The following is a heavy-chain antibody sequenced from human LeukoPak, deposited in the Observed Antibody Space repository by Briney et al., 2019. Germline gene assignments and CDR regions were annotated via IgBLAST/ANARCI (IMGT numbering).Heavy chain of an antibody. Sequence: VASVKVSCKASGGTFSSYAISWVRQAPGQGLEWMGGIIPIFGTANYAQKFQGRVTTTADESTSTAYMELSSLRSEDTAVYYCARDSNIVVVPAAIDYYYYGMDVWGQGTTVTVSS. CDR3: ARDSNIVVVPAAIDYYYYGMDV. CDR1: GGTFSSYA. J-gene: IGHJ6*02. D-gene: IGHD2-2*01. V-gene: IGHV1-69*13. CDR2: IIPIFGTA.